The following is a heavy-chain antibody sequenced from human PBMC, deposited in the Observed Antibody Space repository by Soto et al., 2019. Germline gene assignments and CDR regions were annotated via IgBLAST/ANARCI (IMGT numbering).Heavy chain of an antibody. J-gene: IGHJ4*02. CDR1: GYTFTSYA. V-gene: IGHV1-18*01. D-gene: IGHD6-19*01. CDR2: ISAYNGNT. Sequence: ASVKVSCKASGYTFTSYAMHWVRQAPGQGLEWMGWISAYNGNTNYAQKLQGRVTMTTDTSTSTAYMELRSLRSDDTAVYYCARDRGVAGDYWGQGTLVTVSS. CDR3: ARDRGVAGDY.